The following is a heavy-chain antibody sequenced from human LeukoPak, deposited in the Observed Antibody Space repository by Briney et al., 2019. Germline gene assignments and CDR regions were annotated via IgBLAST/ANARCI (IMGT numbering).Heavy chain of an antibody. Sequence: SETLSLTCTVSGDSVSSGYYYWSWIRQPPGKGLEWIGYIYYRGSTNYNPSLKSRVTISVDTSKNQFSLKLSSVTAADTAVYYCARAILTASGSVWYFDLWGRGTQVTVSS. CDR3: ARAILTASGSVWYFDL. CDR2: IYYRGST. D-gene: IGHD3-3*01. V-gene: IGHV4-61*01. CDR1: GDSVSSGYYY. J-gene: IGHJ2*01.